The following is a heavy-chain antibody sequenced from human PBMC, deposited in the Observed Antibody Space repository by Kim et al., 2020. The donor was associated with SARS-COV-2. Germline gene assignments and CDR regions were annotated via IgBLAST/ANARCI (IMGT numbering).Heavy chain of an antibody. D-gene: IGHD2-2*01. Sequence: SETLSLTCTVSGGSISSYYWSWIRQPPGKGLEWIGYIYYSGSTNYNPSLKSRVTISVDTSKNQFFLKLSSVTAADTAVYYCARQLFYCSSTSCYDNYYYYGMDVWGQGTTVTVSS. J-gene: IGHJ6*02. CDR1: GGSISSYY. CDR2: IYYSGST. V-gene: IGHV4-59*08. CDR3: ARQLFYCSSTSCYDNYYYYGMDV.